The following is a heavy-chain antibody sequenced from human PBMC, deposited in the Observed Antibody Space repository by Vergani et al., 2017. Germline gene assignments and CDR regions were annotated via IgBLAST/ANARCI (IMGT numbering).Heavy chain of an antibody. J-gene: IGHJ4*02. CDR2: ISSSSSTI. CDR1: GFTFSSYS. V-gene: IGHV3-48*01. Sequence: EVQLVESGGGLVQPGGSLRLSCAASGFTFSSYSMKGVRQPPGKGLEWVSYISSSSSTIYYADSVKGRFTISRDNAKNSLYLQMNSLRAEDTAVYYCASQRSGSVFDYWGQGTLVTVSS. D-gene: IGHD3-22*01. CDR3: ASQRSGSVFDY.